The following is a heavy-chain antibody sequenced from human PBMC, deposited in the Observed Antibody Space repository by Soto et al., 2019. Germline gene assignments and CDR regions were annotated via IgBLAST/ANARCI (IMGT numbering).Heavy chain of an antibody. CDR3: ARMGVTTLCDY. V-gene: IGHV4-59*08. CDR2: IYYSGST. Sequence: SETLSLTCTVSGGSISSYYWSWIRQPPGKGLEWIGYIYYSGSTNYNPSLKSRVTISVDTSKNQFSLKLSSVTAADTAVDYCARMGVTTLCDYWGQGTLVTVS. CDR1: GGSISSYY. D-gene: IGHD2-21*02. J-gene: IGHJ4*02.